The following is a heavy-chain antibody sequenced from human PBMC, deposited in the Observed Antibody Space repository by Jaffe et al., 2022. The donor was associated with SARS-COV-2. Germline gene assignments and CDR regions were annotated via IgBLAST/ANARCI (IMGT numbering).Heavy chain of an antibody. D-gene: IGHD2-21*02. V-gene: IGHV1-3*01. J-gene: IGHJ4*02. Sequence: QVQLVQSGAEVKKPGASVKVSCRASGYTFTNNHAMHWVRQAPGQRLEWMGWINGGNGVTYYSQKFQGRVTITRDTSASAAYMELSSLRSEDTAVYYCASFGGDCPHWGQGTLVTVSS. CDR3: ASFGGDCPH. CDR1: GYTFTNNHA. CDR2: INGGNGVT.